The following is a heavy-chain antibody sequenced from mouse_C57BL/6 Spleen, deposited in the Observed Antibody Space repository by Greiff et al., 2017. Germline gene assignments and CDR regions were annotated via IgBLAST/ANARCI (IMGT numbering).Heavy chain of an antibody. CDR2: IWSGGST. Sequence: QVQLKESGPGLVQPSQSLSITCTVSGFSLTSYGVHWVRQSPGKGLEWLGVIWSGGSTDYNAAFISRLSISKDNYKSQVFFKMNSLQADDTAIYYCARKFDYDYDYYAMDYWGQGTSVTVSS. CDR3: ARKFDYDYDYYAMDY. D-gene: IGHD2-4*01. CDR1: GFSLTSYG. V-gene: IGHV2-2*01. J-gene: IGHJ4*01.